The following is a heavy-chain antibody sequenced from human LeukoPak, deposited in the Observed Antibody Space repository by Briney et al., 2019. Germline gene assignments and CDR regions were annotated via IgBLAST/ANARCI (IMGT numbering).Heavy chain of an antibody. Sequence: ASLKVSCKASVCTFSSYGLSWVRQAPGQGLEWMGWMSAYNGNTNFAQEFQGRVTMTTDTSTSTASMDLRSLRSDDTAEYYCARDQGIYNHRIIDSWGQGTLVTVSS. CDR1: VCTFSSYG. V-gene: IGHV1-18*01. CDR2: MSAYNGNT. CDR3: ARDQGIYNHRIIDS. D-gene: IGHD1-1*01. J-gene: IGHJ4*02.